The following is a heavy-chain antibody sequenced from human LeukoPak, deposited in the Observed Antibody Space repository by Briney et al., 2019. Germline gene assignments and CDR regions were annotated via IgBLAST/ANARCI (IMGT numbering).Heavy chain of an antibody. V-gene: IGHV4-4*07. Sequence: SETLSLTCTVSGGSISSYYWSWIRQPAGKGLEWIGRIYTSGSTNYNPSLKSRVTMSVDTSKNQFSLKLSSVTAADTAVYYCARTPYSGSKRDGFFDYWGQGTLVTISS. CDR1: GGSISSYY. D-gene: IGHD1-26*01. J-gene: IGHJ4*02. CDR2: IYTSGST. CDR3: ARTPYSGSKRDGFFDY.